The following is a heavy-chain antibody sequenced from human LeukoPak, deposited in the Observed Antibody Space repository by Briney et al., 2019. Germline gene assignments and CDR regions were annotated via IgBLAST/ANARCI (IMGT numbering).Heavy chain of an antibody. J-gene: IGHJ4*02. CDR1: GGSISSGSYY. CDR3: AKGRGVIDY. Sequence: PSETLSLTCTVSGGSISSGSYYCSWIRQPAGKGLEWIGRIYTSGSTNYNPSLKSRVTISVDTSKNQFSLKLSSVTAADTAVYYCAKGRGVIDYWGQGTLVTVSS. D-gene: IGHD3-10*01. CDR2: IYTSGST. V-gene: IGHV4-61*02.